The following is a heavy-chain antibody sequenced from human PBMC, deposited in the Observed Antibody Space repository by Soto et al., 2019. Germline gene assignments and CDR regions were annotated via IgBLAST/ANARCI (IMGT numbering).Heavy chain of an antibody. D-gene: IGHD2-2*02. CDR1: GASISSGDYY. V-gene: IGHV4-31*03. Sequence: QVQLQESGPGLVKPLQTLSLTCTVSGASISSGDYYWSWIRQHPGKGLERIGIIHYSGSTNYNPSLESRVTXSXDXXKNQVSLQMSSVTAADTAVYYCARLKSDCGSVMCYKGWVDYWGQGTLVTVSS. J-gene: IGHJ4*02. CDR3: ARLKSDCGSVMCYKGWVDY. CDR2: IHYSGST.